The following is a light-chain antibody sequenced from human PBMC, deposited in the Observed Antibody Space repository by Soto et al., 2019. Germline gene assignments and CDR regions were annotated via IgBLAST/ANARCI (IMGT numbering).Light chain of an antibody. J-gene: IGKJ3*01. CDR1: QSVSSSY. V-gene: IGKV3-20*01. Sequence: EIVLTQSPGTLSLSPGERATLSCRASQSVSSSYLAWYQQKPGQAPRLLIYAASSRATGIPDRFSGSGSGTDFTLTISRLEPEDFAVYYCQQYGSLRTFGPGTKVDIK. CDR3: QQYGSLRT. CDR2: AAS.